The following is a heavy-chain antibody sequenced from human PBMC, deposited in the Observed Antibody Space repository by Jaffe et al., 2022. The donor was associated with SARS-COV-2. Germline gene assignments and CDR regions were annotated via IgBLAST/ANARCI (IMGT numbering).Heavy chain of an antibody. D-gene: IGHD3-22*01. J-gene: IGHJ4*02. CDR2: IVVGSGNT. CDR3: AAASLITMISRFDY. CDR1: GFTFTSSA. Sequence: QMQLVQSGPEVKKPGTSVKVSCKASGFTFTSSAVQWVRQARGQRLEWIGWIVVGSGNTNYAQKFQERVTITRDMSTSTAYMELSSLRSEDTAVYYCAAASLITMISRFDYWGQGTLVTVSS. V-gene: IGHV1-58*01.